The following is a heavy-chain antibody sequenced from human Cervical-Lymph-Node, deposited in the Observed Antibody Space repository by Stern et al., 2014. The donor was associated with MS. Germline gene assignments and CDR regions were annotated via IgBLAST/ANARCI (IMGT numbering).Heavy chain of an antibody. CDR2: ISSYSDTI. CDR1: GFSFTNYH. CDR3: ATSGYRASF. Sequence: VQLVESGGRLVQPGGSLRLSCAASGFSFTNYHMNWVRQAPGKGLEWVSYISSYSDTIYYPDSVKGRFTISRDNAKSALFLQMNSLRVEDTAVYYCATSGYRASFGGQGTLVTVSS. V-gene: IGHV3-48*01. J-gene: IGHJ4*02. D-gene: IGHD3-9*01.